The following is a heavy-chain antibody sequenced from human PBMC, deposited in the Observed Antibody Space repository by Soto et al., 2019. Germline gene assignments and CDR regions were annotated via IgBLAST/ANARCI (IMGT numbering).Heavy chain of an antibody. CDR2: INADTGNT. J-gene: IGHJ4*02. CDR1: GYIFTIYG. Sequence: ASVKVSCKASGYIFTIYGLHWVRQAPGQRLEWMGWINADTGNTKISQKFQGRVTITRDTSASTAYMELSSLTSEDTAVYYCARSYDTSAYSPGAFWGRGTLVTVS. V-gene: IGHV1-3*01. D-gene: IGHD3-22*01. CDR3: ARSYDTSAYSPGAF.